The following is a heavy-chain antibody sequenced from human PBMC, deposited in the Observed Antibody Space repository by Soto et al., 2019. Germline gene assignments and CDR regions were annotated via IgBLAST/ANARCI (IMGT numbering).Heavy chain of an antibody. CDR3: AREVNSSPARGPNWFDP. V-gene: IGHV4-4*02. CDR2: TYHSGTT. J-gene: IGHJ5*02. Sequence: QVQLQESGPGLVQPSGTLSLTCAVSGDSINNSHWWSWVRQTPGKGLEWIGETYHSGTTNYNPSLKTRVTISIDKSKNQFSLKMNSVTAADTAVYYCAREVNSSPARGPNWFDPWGQGNLVTVSS. CDR1: GDSINNSHW. D-gene: IGHD6-13*01.